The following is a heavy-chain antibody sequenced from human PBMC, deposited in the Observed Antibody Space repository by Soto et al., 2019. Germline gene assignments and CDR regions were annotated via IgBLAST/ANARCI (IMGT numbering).Heavy chain of an antibody. V-gene: IGHV2-70*01. J-gene: IGHJ4*02. CDR3: APIPAYYGSKSYTYFDS. CDR1: GFSLTTRAMC. CDR2: IDWYDNK. Sequence: SGPTLVNPTQTLTLTCTFSGFSLTTRAMCVSWIRQPPGKALEWLALIDWYDNKSYNTSLRTRLTISKDASKNQVVLTMTNMDPVDTATSFCAPIPAYYGSKSYTYFDSWGQGAMFTVSS. D-gene: IGHD3-10*01.